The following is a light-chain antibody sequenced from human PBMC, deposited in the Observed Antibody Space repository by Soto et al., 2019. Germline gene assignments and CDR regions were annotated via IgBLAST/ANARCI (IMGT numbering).Light chain of an antibody. CDR3: QHRSNGSRT. CDR1: QWFXSY. J-gene: IGKJ4*02. CDR2: HAS. Sequence: IRLTQPPSLLSASAGDSATITCRASQWFXSYFGWYQEKPGKAPKVLXDHASTLQRGGPLRFSGSGSGTDFTLPISSLEPEEFAVYYCQHRSNGSRTFGGGTKVEIK. V-gene: IGKV1-9*01.